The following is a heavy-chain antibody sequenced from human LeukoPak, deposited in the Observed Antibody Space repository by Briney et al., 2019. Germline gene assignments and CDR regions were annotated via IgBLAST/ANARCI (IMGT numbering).Heavy chain of an antibody. CDR1: GYTFTSCF. CDR3: ARGPYSGDWPFDF. J-gene: IGHJ4*02. Sequence: ASVKVSCKASGYTFTSCFIHWVRQAPGQGLEWMGVINPSGGSTSYAQKFQGRVTMTRDTSTSTVSMELSSLRFEDTAVYYCARGPYSGDWPFDFWGQGTLVTVSS. CDR2: INPSGGST. V-gene: IGHV1-46*01. D-gene: IGHD6-19*01.